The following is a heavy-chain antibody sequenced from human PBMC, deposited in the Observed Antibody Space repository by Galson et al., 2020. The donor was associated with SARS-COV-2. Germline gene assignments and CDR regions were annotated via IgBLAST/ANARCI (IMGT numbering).Heavy chain of an antibody. V-gene: IGHV3-53*01. D-gene: IGHD5-12*01. J-gene: IGHJ4*02. Sequence: GGSLRPSCAASGFTVSSNYMSWVRQAPGKGLEWVSVIYSGGSTYYADSVKGRFTISRDNSKNTLYPQMNSLRAEDTAVYYCARGSCYGIEYWGQGTLVTVSS. CDR2: IYSGGST. CDR1: GFTVSSNY. CDR3: ARGSCYGIEY.